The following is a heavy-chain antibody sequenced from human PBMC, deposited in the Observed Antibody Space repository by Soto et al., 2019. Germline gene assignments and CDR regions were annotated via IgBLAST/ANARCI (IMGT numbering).Heavy chain of an antibody. CDR2: IIPILGIA. CDR1: GGTFSSYT. Sequence: QVQLVQSGAEVKKPGSSVKVSCKASGGTFSSYTISWVRQAPGQGLEWMGRIIPILGIANYAQKFQGRVTIIADKSTSTAYMELSSLRSEDTAVYYCGVVDIVATTLYYFDYWGQGTPVTVSS. D-gene: IGHD5-12*01. V-gene: IGHV1-69*02. CDR3: GVVDIVATTLYYFDY. J-gene: IGHJ4*02.